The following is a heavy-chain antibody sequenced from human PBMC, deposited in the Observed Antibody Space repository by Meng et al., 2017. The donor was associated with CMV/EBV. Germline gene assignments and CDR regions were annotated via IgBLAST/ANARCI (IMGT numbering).Heavy chain of an antibody. CDR1: GYTFTGYG. V-gene: IGHV1-18*01. J-gene: IGHJ4*01. D-gene: IGHD2-21*01. CDR3: ARGVPLGIIYSFDY. Sequence: QVRLGQSGVEGKQPGASVKVSCKASGYTFTGYGISWVRQAPGQGLEWMGWISVYNGHTNFAQNLQGRVTMTTDTSTSTAYVELRSLRSDDTAIYYCARGVPLGIIYSFDYWGQGTLSPSPQ. CDR2: ISVYNGHT.